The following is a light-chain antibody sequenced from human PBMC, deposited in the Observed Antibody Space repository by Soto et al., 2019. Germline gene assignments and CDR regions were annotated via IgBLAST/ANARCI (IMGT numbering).Light chain of an antibody. CDR2: LGS. CDR1: QSLLHSNGYNY. Sequence: IVMTQSPLSLPVTPGEPASISCRSSQSLLHSNGYNYLDWYLQKPGQSPQLLIYLGSNRASGVPDRFSGSGSGTDFILKISRVEAEDVGVYYCMQPLQSWTFGQGTKVDI. J-gene: IGKJ1*01. CDR3: MQPLQSWT. V-gene: IGKV2-28*01.